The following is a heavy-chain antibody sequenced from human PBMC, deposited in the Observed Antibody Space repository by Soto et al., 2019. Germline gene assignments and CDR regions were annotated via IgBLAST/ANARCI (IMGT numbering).Heavy chain of an antibody. Sequence: SVKDSCKASGGTFSSYAISWVRQAPGQGLEWMGGIIPIFGTANYAQKFQGRVTITADKSTSTAYMELSSLRSEDTAVYYCASTNYYDSSGYMKYYFDYWGQGTLVTVSS. CDR3: ASTNYYDSSGYMKYYFDY. D-gene: IGHD3-22*01. J-gene: IGHJ4*02. V-gene: IGHV1-69*06. CDR1: GGTFSSYA. CDR2: IIPIFGTA.